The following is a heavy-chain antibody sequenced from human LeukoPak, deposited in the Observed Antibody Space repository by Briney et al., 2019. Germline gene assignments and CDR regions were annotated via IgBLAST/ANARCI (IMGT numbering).Heavy chain of an antibody. V-gene: IGHV1-18*01. J-gene: IGHJ3*02. D-gene: IGHD4-17*01. CDR3: ARDQSPYYGDYTYSDAFDI. CDR1: GYTFTTYG. Sequence: GASVKVSCKTSGYTFTTYGITWVRQAPGQGLEWMGWNRACNGNTNYAQKLQGRVTMTTDTSTNTAYMELRSLRSDETAVYYCARDQSPYYGDYTYSDAFDIWGQGTMVTVSS. CDR2: NRACNGNT.